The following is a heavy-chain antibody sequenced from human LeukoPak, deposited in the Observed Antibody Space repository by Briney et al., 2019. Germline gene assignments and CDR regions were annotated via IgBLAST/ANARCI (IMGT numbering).Heavy chain of an antibody. CDR1: GGSVSSSGYY. V-gene: IGHV4-39*07. CDR3: AKDYDVLTGYYSPFDC. J-gene: IGHJ4*02. Sequence: KSSETLSLTCTVSGGSVSSSGYYWGWIRQPPGKGLEWIGSIFYSGGSFYNPSLKSRVTISVDTSENQVSLQLSSVTAADTAVYYCAKDYDVLTGYYSPFDCWGQGILVTVSS. CDR2: IFYSGGS. D-gene: IGHD3-9*01.